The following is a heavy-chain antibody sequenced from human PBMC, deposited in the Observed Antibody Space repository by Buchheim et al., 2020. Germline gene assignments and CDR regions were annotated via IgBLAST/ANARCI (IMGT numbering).Heavy chain of an antibody. J-gene: IGHJ2*01. CDR2: ITSSSNYI. Sequence: EVQLVESGGGLVKPGGSLRLSCAASGFTFSSYSMNWVRQAPGRGLEWVSSITSSSNYIDYADSVRGRFTISRDDAKKPLYLQMNSLRAEDTAVYYCAIRGEVYWYFDLWGRGTL. CDR3: AIRGEVYWYFDL. D-gene: IGHD3-10*01. CDR1: GFTFSSYS. V-gene: IGHV3-21*01.